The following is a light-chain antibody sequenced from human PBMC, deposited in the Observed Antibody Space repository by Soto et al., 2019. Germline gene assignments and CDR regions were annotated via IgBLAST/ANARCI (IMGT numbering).Light chain of an antibody. CDR3: CSYAGTGTYV. J-gene: IGLJ1*01. Sequence: QSALTQPASVSGSPGQSITISCTGTSSDVGSYNVVSWYQQHPGKAPKLMIYEGSKRPSGVSNRFSGSKSGNTASLTISGLQVEDEADYYCCSYAGTGTYVFGTGTKLTVL. V-gene: IGLV2-23*01. CDR1: SSDVGSYNV. CDR2: EGS.